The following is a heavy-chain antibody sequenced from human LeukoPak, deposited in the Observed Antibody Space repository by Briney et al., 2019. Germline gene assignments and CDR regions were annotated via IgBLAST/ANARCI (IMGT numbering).Heavy chain of an antibody. V-gene: IGHV1-18*01. CDR3: AVFGVATIGNYYMDV. CDR2: ISAYNGNT. Sequence: ASVKVSCKASGYTFSSYGISWVRQAPGQGVEWMGWISAYNGNTNYAQKLQGRVTMTTDTSTSTAYMELRSLRSDDTAVYYCAVFGVATIGNYYMDVWGKGTTVTVSS. CDR1: GYTFSSYG. D-gene: IGHD5-12*01. J-gene: IGHJ6*03.